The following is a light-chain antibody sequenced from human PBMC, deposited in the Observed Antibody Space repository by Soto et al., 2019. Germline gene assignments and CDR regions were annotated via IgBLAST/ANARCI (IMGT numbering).Light chain of an antibody. V-gene: IGKV1-5*03. CDR1: QNINRW. CDR3: LEYNGYPLA. CDR2: KAS. J-gene: IGKJ4*01. Sequence: DIQMTQSPSTLSASVGDRVTITCRARQNINRWLAWYQQRPRKAPNLLIHKASTLEVGVPSRCSGCASGTEFTVTFSSLQPDDFAVYFCLEYNGYPLAFGGGTKVDIK.